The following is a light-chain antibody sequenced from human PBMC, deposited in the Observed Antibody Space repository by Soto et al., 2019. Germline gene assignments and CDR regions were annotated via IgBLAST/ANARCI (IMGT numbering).Light chain of an antibody. V-gene: IGKV1-5*01. J-gene: IGKJ1*01. CDR2: DAS. Sequence: DIQMTQSPSTLSASVGDRVTITCRSSQSISGYLAWYQQKPGEAPKLLIYDASALPRGVPSRFSGSGSGTKFTLTIASLQPDDFATYYCQQYETFSGTFGPGTKVDNK. CDR3: QQYETFSGT. CDR1: QSISGY.